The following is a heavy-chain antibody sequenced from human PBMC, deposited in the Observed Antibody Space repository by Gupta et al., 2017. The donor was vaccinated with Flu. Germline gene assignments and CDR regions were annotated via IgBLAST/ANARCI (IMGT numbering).Heavy chain of an antibody. CDR1: GGSFTEYY. Sequence: QVQLQQWGAGLLQPSETLSLTCAVYGGSFTEYYWSWIRQSPGKGLEWIGEINRSGSTNYNPSLKSRVAMSIDTSKSELSLKLSSVTAADTAIYYCARGRRRYSGMYQNWFDPWGQGTLVTVSS. D-gene: IGHD1-26*01. CDR3: ARGRRRYSGMYQNWFDP. J-gene: IGHJ5*02. V-gene: IGHV4-34*01. CDR2: INRSGST.